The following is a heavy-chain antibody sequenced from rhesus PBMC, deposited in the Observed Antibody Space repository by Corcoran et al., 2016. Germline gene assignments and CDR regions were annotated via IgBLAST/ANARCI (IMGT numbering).Heavy chain of an antibody. CDR2: IGGSSGVT. V-gene: IGHV4-165*01. Sequence: QVQLQESGPELVKPSETLSLTCAVSGGSISSKYWSWIRKPPGKGLEWIGYIGGSSGVTNYIPSLKSRVTISTDTTNNQFSLELSSVTAADTALYYCARLLGGYWGQGVLVTVSS. J-gene: IGHJ4*01. D-gene: IGHD2-15*01. CDR1: GGSISSKY. CDR3: ARLLGGY.